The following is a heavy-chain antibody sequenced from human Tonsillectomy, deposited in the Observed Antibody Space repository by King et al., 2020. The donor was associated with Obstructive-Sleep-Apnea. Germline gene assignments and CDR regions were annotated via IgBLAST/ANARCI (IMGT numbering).Heavy chain of an antibody. CDR1: GGSISSGGYS. CDR3: ARKDYGSGTVDY. D-gene: IGHD3-10*01. V-gene: IGHV4-30-2*01. Sequence: LQLQESGSGLVKPSQTLSLTCVVSGGSISSGGYSWSWIRQPPGKGLEWIGYIYNSGSTYYKPSLKSRVTISLDRSKNQFSLKLRFVTAADTAVYYCARKDYGSGTVDYWGQGTLVTVSS. CDR2: IYNSGST. J-gene: IGHJ4*02.